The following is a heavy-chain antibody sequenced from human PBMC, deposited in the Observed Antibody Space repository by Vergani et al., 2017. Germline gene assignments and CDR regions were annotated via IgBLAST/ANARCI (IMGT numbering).Heavy chain of an antibody. CDR2: INHSGST. CDR1: GGSFSGYY. J-gene: IGHJ4*02. D-gene: IGHD3-10*01. CDR3: ARVPIWFGATDY. Sequence: QVQLQQWGGGLLKPSETLSLTCAVYGGSFSGYYWSWIRQPPGKGLEWIGEINHSGSTNYNPSLKSRVTISVDTSKNQFSLKLSSVTAADTAVYYCARVPIWFGATDYWGQGTLVTVSS. V-gene: IGHV4-34*01.